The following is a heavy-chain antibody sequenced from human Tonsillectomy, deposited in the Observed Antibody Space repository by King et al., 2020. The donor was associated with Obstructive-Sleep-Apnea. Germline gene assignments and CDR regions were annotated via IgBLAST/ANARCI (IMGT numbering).Heavy chain of an antibody. J-gene: IGHJ4*02. CDR2: IGTAGDT. CDR3: ARGCSSTSCYASFDY. CDR1: GFTFSSYD. Sequence: VQLVESGGGLVQPGGSLRLSCAASGFTFSSYDMHWVRQATGKGLEWVSAIGTAGDTYYPGSVKGRFTISRENAKNSLYLQMNSLRAGDTAVYYCARGCSSTSCYASFDYWGQGTLVTVSS. V-gene: IGHV3-13*04. D-gene: IGHD2-2*01.